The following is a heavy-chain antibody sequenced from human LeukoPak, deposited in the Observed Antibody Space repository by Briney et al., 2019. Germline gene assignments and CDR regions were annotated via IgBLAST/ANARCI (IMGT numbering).Heavy chain of an antibody. J-gene: IGHJ5*02. CDR3: ARAVTGTSMADS. V-gene: IGHV4-59*08. D-gene: IGHD6-19*01. CDR2: ISYTGST. CDR1: GGSIGGDH. Sequence: TETLSLTCTISGGSIGGDHWSWIRQAPGKGLEWIGYISYTGSTSYNPSLRSRVTISLHTSENQFSLRLTSVTAADTAVYYCARAVTGTSMADSWGQGTLVAVSS.